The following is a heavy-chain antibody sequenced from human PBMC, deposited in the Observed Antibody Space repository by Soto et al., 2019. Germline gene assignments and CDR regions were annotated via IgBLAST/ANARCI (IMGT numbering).Heavy chain of an antibody. J-gene: IGHJ3*02. Sequence: QVQLLESGGGLVKPGGSLRLSCAASGFTVSGYYMGWIRQPPGKGLEWISYISGNSIDTNHADSVKGRFTISRDNAKNSLYLQRDSLRAEDTAVYFCATGQQVRMADIWGQGTMVTVSS. D-gene: IGHD6-13*01. CDR3: ATGQQVRMADI. CDR1: GFTVSGYY. V-gene: IGHV3-11*03. CDR2: ISGNSIDT.